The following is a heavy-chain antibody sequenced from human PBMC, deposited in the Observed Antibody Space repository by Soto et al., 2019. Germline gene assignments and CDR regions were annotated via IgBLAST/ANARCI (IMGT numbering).Heavy chain of an antibody. CDR1: GFTFSSYG. D-gene: IGHD2-2*01. CDR3: AKAFEIVLVAAAMRPVDY. Sequence: GGSLRLSCAASGFTFSSYGLHWVRQAPGKGLEWVAVISYDGSNKYYTDSVKGRFTISRDNSKNTLYLQMNSLRAEDTAVYYCAKAFEIVLVAAAMRPVDYWGQGTLVTVSS. J-gene: IGHJ4*02. CDR2: ISYDGSNK. V-gene: IGHV3-30*18.